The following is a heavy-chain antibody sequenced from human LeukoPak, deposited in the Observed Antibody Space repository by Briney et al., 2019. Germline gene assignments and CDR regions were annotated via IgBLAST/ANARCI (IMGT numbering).Heavy chain of an antibody. V-gene: IGHV3-64D*06. CDR3: VKGGIVVLISAFDI. J-gene: IGHJ3*02. Sequence: PGGSLRLSCSASGFTFSSYAMLWVRQAPGKGLEYVSTISSNGGSTYYADSVKGRFTISRDNSKNTLYLQMSSLRAEDTAVYYCVKGGIVVLISAFDILGQGTMVTVSS. CDR1: GFTFSSYA. D-gene: IGHD3-22*01. CDR2: ISSNGGST.